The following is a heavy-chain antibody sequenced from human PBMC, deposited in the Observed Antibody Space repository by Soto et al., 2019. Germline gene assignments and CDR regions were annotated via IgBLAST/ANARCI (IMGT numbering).Heavy chain of an antibody. Sequence: GESLKISCKGSGYSFSSYWIGWVRQMPGRGLEWMGIIYPGDADTRYSPSFQGQVTISADKSISTAYLQWSSLKASDTAMFYCARLQGVLNACFDYWGQGTLVTVSS. D-gene: IGHD3-16*01. CDR3: ARLQGVLNACFDY. CDR2: IYPGDADT. J-gene: IGHJ4*02. CDR1: GYSFSSYW. V-gene: IGHV5-51*01.